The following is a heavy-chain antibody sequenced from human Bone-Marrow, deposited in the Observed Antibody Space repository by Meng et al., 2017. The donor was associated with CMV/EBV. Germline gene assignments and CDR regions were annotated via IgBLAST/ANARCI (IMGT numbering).Heavy chain of an antibody. CDR1: GYTFTGYY. D-gene: IGHD6-13*01. Sequence: ASVKVSCKASGYTFTGYYMHWVRQAPGQGLEWMGWINPNSGGTNYAQKFQGRVTMTRDTSISTAYMELSRLRSEDTAVYYCARVSSQTGVVYYYYGMDVCGQGTTVTVSS. CDR2: INPNSGGT. V-gene: IGHV1-2*02. CDR3: ARVSSQTGVVYYYYGMDV. J-gene: IGHJ6*02.